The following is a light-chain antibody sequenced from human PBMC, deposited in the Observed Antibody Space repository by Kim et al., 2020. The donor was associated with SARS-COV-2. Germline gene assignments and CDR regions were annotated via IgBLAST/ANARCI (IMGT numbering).Light chain of an antibody. CDR1: QSVSRN. CDR3: QKYQDGPRT. CDR2: DES. Sequence: GERATRTCRARQSVSRNVAWYKKKPGRTPRVLIYDESNRATGITASVSGSGSGTVFTLTISSLQSEDVAGYYCQKYQDGPRTFGQGTKVDIK. V-gene: IGKV3-15*01. J-gene: IGKJ1*01.